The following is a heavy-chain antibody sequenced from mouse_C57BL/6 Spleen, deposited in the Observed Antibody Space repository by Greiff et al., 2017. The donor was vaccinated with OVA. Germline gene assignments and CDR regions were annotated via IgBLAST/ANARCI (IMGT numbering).Heavy chain of an antibody. D-gene: IGHD2-4*01. CDR1: GFTFSSYG. CDR3: ARRNYDYDGEYAMDY. CDR2: ISSGGSYT. V-gene: IGHV5-6*02. Sequence: EVKVVESGGDLVKPGGSLKLSCAASGFTFSSYGMSWVRQTPDKRLEWVATISSGGSYTYYTDSVKGRFTISRDNAKNTLYLQMSSLKSEDTAMYYCARRNYDYDGEYAMDYWGQGTSVTVSS. J-gene: IGHJ4*01.